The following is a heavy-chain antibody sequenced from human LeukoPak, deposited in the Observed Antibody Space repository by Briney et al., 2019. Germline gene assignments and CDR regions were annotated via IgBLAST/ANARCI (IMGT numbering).Heavy chain of an antibody. J-gene: IGHJ4*02. CDR1: GFTFSSYA. D-gene: IGHD3-22*01. CDR2: ISGSGGST. CDR3: ATLPYYYDSSGDNGRFDY. V-gene: IGHV3-23*01. Sequence: PGGSLRLSCAASGFTFSSYAMSWVRQAPGKGLEWVSAISGSGGSTYYADSVKGRFTISRDNSKNTLYLQMNSLRAEDTAVYYCATLPYYYDSSGDNGRFDYWGQGTLVTVSS.